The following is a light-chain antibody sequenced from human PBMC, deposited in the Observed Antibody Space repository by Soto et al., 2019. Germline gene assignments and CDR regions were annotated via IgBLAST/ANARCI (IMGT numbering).Light chain of an antibody. V-gene: IGKV3-20*01. CDR1: QSITSIY. Sequence: EIVLTQSPGTLSLSPGERATLSCRASQSITSIYLAWYQQKPGQAPRLLIAGTISRATGIPDRFSGSGSGTDFTLTISRLEPEDFAVYYCQQYGSPLWTFGQGTKVEIK. CDR3: QQYGSPLWT. CDR2: GTI. J-gene: IGKJ1*01.